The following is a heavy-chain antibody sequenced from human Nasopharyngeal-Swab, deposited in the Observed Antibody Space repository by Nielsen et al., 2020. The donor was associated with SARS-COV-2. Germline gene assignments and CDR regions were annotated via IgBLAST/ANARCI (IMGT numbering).Heavy chain of an antibody. CDR2: IYYSGST. D-gene: IGHD5-24*01. CDR3: ARERTDGYNVSFDPYNWFDP. V-gene: IGHV4-59*13. Sequence: PGKGLEWIGYIYYSGSTNYNPSLKSRVTISVDTSKNQFSLKLSSVTAADTAVYYCARERTDGYNVSFDPYNWFDPWGQGTLVTVS. J-gene: IGHJ5*02.